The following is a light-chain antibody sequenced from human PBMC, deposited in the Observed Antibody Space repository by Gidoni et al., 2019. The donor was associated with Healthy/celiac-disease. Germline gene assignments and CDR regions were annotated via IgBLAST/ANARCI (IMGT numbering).Light chain of an antibody. CDR2: GAS. Sequence: EPVLTQSPVTLSVSSGERAALSCRASETIDYKLAWYQQKPGQAPRLLIYGASIRATGVPDRFRGSGSGTEFTLTISSLQSEDCAFYYCQQYSNWPPFTFXGXTKVEMK. J-gene: IGKJ4*01. V-gene: IGKV3-15*01. CDR3: QQYSNWPPFT. CDR1: ETIDYK.